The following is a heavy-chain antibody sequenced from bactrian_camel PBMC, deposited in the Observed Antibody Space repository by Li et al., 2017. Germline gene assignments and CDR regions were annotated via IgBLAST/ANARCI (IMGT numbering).Heavy chain of an antibody. Sequence: HVQLVESGGSLVEVGGQLKLSCAVSGGSITNRWFHWVRQTPAKGLEWVSAIHGGDGRTVSADFAEYRFAASRDNAKNTVYLQMDSLNPEDTARYYCATEVVGPRNYWGQGTQVTVS. D-gene: IGHD6*01. CDR1: GGSITNRW. CDR2: IHGGDGRT. J-gene: IGHJ4*01. CDR3: ATEVVGPRNY. V-gene: IGHV3S26*01.